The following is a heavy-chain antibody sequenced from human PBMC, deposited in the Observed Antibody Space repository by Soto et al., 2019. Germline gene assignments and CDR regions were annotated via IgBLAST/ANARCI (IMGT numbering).Heavy chain of an antibody. Sequence: GGSLRLSCAASGFTFSSYGMHWVRQATGKGLEWVAVISYDGSNKYYADSVKGRLTISRDNSKNTLYLQMNSLRAEDTAVYYCAKEDLIRFFSFYYWGQGTLVTVSS. V-gene: IGHV3-30*18. CDR2: ISYDGSNK. D-gene: IGHD3-3*01. CDR1: GFTFSSYG. CDR3: AKEDLIRFFSFYY. J-gene: IGHJ4*02.